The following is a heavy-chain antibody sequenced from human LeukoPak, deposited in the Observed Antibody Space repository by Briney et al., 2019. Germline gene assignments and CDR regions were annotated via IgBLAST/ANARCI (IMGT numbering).Heavy chain of an antibody. Sequence: GRSLRLSCAASGFTFDNYAMSWVRQVPGKGLEWVSAVSAGGITHYGDSVRGRFAVSRDNSRNTLYPEMDNLRVGDTAVYYCAKRLYLEELPGSFFDHWGQGTLDTDSS. J-gene: IGHJ4*02. V-gene: IGHV3-23*01. CDR3: AKRLYLEELPGSFFDH. CDR1: GFTFDNYA. D-gene: IGHD1/OR15-1a*01. CDR2: VSAGGIT.